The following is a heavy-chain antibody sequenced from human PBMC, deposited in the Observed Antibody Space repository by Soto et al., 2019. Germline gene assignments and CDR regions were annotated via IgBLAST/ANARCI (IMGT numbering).Heavy chain of an antibody. CDR3: SRDSTGYSSSWLYYYYYYMDV. CDR1: GYTFTSYA. V-gene: IGHV1-3*01. Sequence: QVQLVQSGAEVKKPGASVKVSCKASGYTFTSYAMHWVRQAPGQRLEWMGWINDGNGNTKYSQKFQGRVTITRDTSASTAYMELSSLRSEDTAVYYCSRDSTGYSSSWLYYYYYYMDVWGKGTTVTVSS. J-gene: IGHJ6*03. D-gene: IGHD6-13*01. CDR2: INDGNGNT.